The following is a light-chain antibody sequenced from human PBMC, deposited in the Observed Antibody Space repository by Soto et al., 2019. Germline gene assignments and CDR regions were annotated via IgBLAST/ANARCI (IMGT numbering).Light chain of an antibody. CDR1: HIFTGS. CDR3: QQRAN. CDR2: DTS. Sequence: IVLTQSPATLTLSPAERATLSCRASHIFTGSLAWYQQRPGQPPSLLIYDTSHRATGIPARFSGGGSGTDFTRTISSLEPEDFAVYHCQQRANFGQGTRLEI. V-gene: IGKV3-11*01. J-gene: IGKJ5*01.